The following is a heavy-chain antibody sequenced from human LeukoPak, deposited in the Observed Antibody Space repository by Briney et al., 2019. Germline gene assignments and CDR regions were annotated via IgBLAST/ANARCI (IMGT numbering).Heavy chain of an antibody. J-gene: IGHJ4*02. Sequence: PSETLSLTCTVSGGSISSSSYYWGWIRQPPGKGLEWIGSIYYSGSTYYNPSLKSRATISVDTSKNQFSLKLSSVTAADTAVYYCARRDKYYYDSSGPFDYWGQGTLVTVSS. V-gene: IGHV4-39*01. CDR2: IYYSGST. CDR3: ARRDKYYYDSSGPFDY. CDR1: GGSISSSSYY. D-gene: IGHD3-22*01.